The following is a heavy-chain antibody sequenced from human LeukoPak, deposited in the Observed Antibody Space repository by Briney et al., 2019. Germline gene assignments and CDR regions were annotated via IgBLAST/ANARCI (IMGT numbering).Heavy chain of an antibody. D-gene: IGHD6-13*01. J-gene: IGHJ4*02. V-gene: IGHV3-23*01. CDR3: AKDLGYSSSWSYYFDY. CDR1: GFTFSSYA. Sequence: TGGSLRLSCAASGFTFSSYAMSWVRQAPGKGLEWVSTISGGGDSTYYADSVKGRFTISRDISKNTMYLQMSSLRADDTAIYYCAKDLGYSSSWSYYFDYWGQGTLVTVSS. CDR2: ISGGGDST.